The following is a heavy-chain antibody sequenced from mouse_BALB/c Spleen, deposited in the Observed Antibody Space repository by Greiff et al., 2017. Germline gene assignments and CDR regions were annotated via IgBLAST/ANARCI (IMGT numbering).Heavy chain of an antibody. CDR2: IDPSDSET. J-gene: IGHJ2*01. V-gene: IGHV1-69*02. Sequence: QVQLQQPGAELVKPGAPVKLSCKASGYTFTSYWMNWVKQRPGRGLEWIGRIDPSDSETHYNQKFKDKATLTVDKSSSTAYIQLSSLTSEDSAVYNYARDDGDYWGQGTTLTVSS. D-gene: IGHD2-3*01. CDR1: GYTFTSYW. CDR3: ARDDGDY.